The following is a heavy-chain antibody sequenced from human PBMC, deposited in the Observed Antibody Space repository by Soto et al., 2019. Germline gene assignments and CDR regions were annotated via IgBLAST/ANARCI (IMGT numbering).Heavy chain of an antibody. V-gene: IGHV3-23*01. CDR2: ISGSGGST. CDR1: GFTFSSYA. D-gene: IGHD2-15*01. J-gene: IGHJ4*02. CDR3: ANAGYCSGGSCYPEPFDY. Sequence: GGSLRLSCAASGFTFSSYAMSWVRQAPGKGLEWVSAISGSGGSTYYADSVKGRFTISRDNSKNTLYLQMNSLRAEDTAVYYCANAGYCSGGSCYPEPFDYWGQGTLVTVSS.